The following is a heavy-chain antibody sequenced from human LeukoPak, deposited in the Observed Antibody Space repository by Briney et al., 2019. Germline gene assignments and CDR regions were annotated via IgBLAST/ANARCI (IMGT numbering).Heavy chain of an antibody. CDR3: ATRNNLEY. CDR2: IKYDGSER. D-gene: IGHD1/OR15-1a*01. J-gene: IGHJ4*02. CDR1: GFTFGGHW. Sequence: TGGSLRLPCTVSGFTFGGHWMNWVRQAPGKGLEWVANIKYDGSERNYADSVEGRFTISRDNSKNSVFLQMNSLRVEDTAVYYCATRNNLEYWGRGTLVTVSS. V-gene: IGHV3-7*01.